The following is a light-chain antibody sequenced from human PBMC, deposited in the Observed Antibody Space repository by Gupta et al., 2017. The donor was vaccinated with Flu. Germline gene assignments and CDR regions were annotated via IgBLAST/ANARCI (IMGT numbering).Light chain of an antibody. CDR1: NIGRES. CDR3: QVWYGRGDPDVV. Sequence: TATVSCGVNNIGRESVSWYQQKAGQAPVLVVCEDSDRPSGIPDRYSGSKSGNTATLTISRVEAGDEADYDGQVWYGRGDPDVVCGGGTRLTV. CDR2: EDS. V-gene: IGLV3-21*02. J-gene: IGLJ2*01.